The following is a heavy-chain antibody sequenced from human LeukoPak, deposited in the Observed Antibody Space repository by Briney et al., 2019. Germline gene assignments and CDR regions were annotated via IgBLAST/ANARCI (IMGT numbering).Heavy chain of an antibody. J-gene: IGHJ3*02. CDR3: ARLRGTLIAVADRSFAFDI. CDR1: GYSFTSYW. V-gene: IGHV5-51*01. CDR2: IYPGDSDT. Sequence: RGESLKISCKVSGYSFTSYWIGWVRQMPGKGLEWMGIIYPGDSDTRHSPSFQGQVTISADKSISTAYLQWSSLKASDTAMYYCARLRGTLIAVADRSFAFDIWGQGTMVTVSS. D-gene: IGHD6-19*01.